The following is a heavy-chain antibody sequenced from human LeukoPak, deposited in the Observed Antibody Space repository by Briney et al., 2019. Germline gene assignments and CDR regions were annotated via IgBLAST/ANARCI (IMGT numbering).Heavy chain of an antibody. J-gene: IGHJ6*03. Sequence: ASVKVSRKASGYTFTSYDINWVRQATGQGLEWMGWMNPNSGNTGYAQKFQGRVTITRNTSISTAYMELSSLRSEDTAVYYCARTLRFLEWLPAQRYYYMDVWGKGTTVTVSS. D-gene: IGHD3-3*01. V-gene: IGHV1-8*03. CDR2: MNPNSGNT. CDR3: ARTLRFLEWLPAQRYYYMDV. CDR1: GYTFTSYD.